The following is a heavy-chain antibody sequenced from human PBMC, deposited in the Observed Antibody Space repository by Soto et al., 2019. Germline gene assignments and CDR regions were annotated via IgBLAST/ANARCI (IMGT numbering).Heavy chain of an antibody. CDR2: IYWHDDK. CDR1: GFSLITTGVG. V-gene: IGHV2-5*01. CDR3: AHRGGATVGLYYFDY. J-gene: IGHJ4*02. D-gene: IGHD3-16*01. Sequence: SGPTLVNPTQTLKLTCTFSGFSLITTGVGLSWIRQPPGKALEWLALIYWHDDKRYSPSLKSRLTITKDTSKNHVVITMTNMDPVETPTYYCAHRGGATVGLYYFDYWGQGALVTVSS.